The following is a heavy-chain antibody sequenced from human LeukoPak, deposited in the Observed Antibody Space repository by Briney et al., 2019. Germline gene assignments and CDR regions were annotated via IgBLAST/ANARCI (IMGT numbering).Heavy chain of an antibody. D-gene: IGHD2-2*01. CDR3: ARVGYCSTTSCYWRAFDY. CDR2: IKQDGSEK. J-gene: IGHJ4*02. Sequence: GGSLRLSCEASGFSFSSYWMSWVRQAPGKGLEWVADIKQDGSEKYYVDSVKGRFTISRDNTKNSLYLQMNSLRAEDTAVYYCARVGYCSTTSCYWRAFDYWGQGTLVTVSS. V-gene: IGHV3-7*01. CDR1: GFSFSSYW.